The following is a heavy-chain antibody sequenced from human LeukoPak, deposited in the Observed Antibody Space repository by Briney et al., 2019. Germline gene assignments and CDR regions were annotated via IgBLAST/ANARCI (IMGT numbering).Heavy chain of an antibody. CDR1: GFTFSSYD. Sequence: HLGGSLRLSCAASGFTFSSYDMHWVRQATGKGLEWVSAIGTAGDTYYPGSVKGRFTISRENAKNSLYLQMNSLRAGDTAVYYCARAGPSGSYYNWGQGTLVTVSS. V-gene: IGHV3-13*04. CDR2: IGTAGDT. CDR3: ARAGPSGSYYN. J-gene: IGHJ4*02. D-gene: IGHD3-10*01.